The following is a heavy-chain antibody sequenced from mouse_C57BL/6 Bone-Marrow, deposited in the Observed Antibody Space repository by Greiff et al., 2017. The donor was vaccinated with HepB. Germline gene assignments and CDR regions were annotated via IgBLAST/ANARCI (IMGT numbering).Heavy chain of an antibody. CDR3: AGSNYKYYAMDY. CDR2: IDPSDSYT. Sequence: QVQLQQPGAELVKPGASVKLSCKASGYTFTSYWMQWVNQRPGQGLEWIGEIDPSDSYTNYNQKFKGKATLTVDTSSSTAYMQLSSLTSEDSAVYYCAGSNYKYYAMDYWGQGTSVTVSS. D-gene: IGHD2-5*01. CDR1: GYTFTSYW. J-gene: IGHJ4*01. V-gene: IGHV1-50*01.